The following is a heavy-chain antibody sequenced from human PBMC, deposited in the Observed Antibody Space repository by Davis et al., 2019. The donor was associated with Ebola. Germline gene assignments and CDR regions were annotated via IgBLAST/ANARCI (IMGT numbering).Heavy chain of an antibody. V-gene: IGHV3-48*02. D-gene: IGHD6-13*01. CDR3: VRDDFWASVGNSLLEY. CDR1: GFTFSSYS. Sequence: PGGSLRLSCAASGFTFSSYSMNWVRQAPGKGLEWISYISSSDSTRHYADSVKGRFTISRDSARQLMYLQMNSLRDEDTAVYYCVRDDFWASVGNSLLEYWGRGTLVTVSS. CDR2: ISSSDSTR. J-gene: IGHJ4*02.